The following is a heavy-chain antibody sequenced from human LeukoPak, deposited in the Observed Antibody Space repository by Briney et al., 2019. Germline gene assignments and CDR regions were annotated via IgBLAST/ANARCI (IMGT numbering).Heavy chain of an antibody. Sequence: ASVKVSCKASGYTFTGYYMHWVRQAPGQGLEWMGWINPNSGGTNCAQKFQGRVTMTRDTSISTAYMELSRLRSDDTAVYYCAGDWGDTAMVIPYGMDVWGQGTTVTVSS. CDR1: GYTFTGYY. J-gene: IGHJ6*02. D-gene: IGHD5-18*01. CDR3: AGDWGDTAMVIPYGMDV. CDR2: INPNSGGT. V-gene: IGHV1-2*02.